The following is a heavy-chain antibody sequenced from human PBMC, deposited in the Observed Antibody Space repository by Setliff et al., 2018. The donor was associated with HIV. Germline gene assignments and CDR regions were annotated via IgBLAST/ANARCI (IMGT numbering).Heavy chain of an antibody. V-gene: IGHV4-38-2*02. CDR1: GVFFSSDYY. D-gene: IGHD7-27*01. CDR3: ARGSTVWAFAH. J-gene: IGHJ4*02. CDR2: IYHSGST. Sequence: SETLSLTCTVSGVFFSSDYYWGWIRQPPGKGLEWIGEIYHSGSTDYNPSLKSRVTISVDTSKNQFSLKLSSVTAADTAVYYCARGSTVWAFAHWGQGALVTVSS.